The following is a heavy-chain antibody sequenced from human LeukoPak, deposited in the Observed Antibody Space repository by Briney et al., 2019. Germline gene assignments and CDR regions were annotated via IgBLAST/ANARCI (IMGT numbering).Heavy chain of an antibody. Sequence: ASVKVSCKASGGTFSSYAISWVRQAPGQGLEWMGGIIPIFGTANYAQKFQGRVTITADESTSTAYMELSRLRSDDTAVYYCARDPRIAVAGKYFDYWGQGTLVTVSS. D-gene: IGHD6-19*01. V-gene: IGHV1-69*13. CDR2: IIPIFGTA. J-gene: IGHJ4*02. CDR1: GGTFSSYA. CDR3: ARDPRIAVAGKYFDY.